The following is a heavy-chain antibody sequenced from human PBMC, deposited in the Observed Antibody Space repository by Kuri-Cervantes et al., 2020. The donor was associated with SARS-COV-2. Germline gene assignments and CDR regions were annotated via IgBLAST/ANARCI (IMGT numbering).Heavy chain of an antibody. CDR3: AKSQVTIPGNDY. CDR1: GFTFSSYG. J-gene: IGHJ4*02. D-gene: IGHD4-17*01. Sequence: GGSLTLSCAASGFTFSSYGMHWVRQAPGKGLEWVAFIRYDGSNKYYADSVEGRVTISRDNSKNTLYLQMNSLRAEDTAVYYCAKSQVTIPGNDYWGQGTPVTVSS. V-gene: IGHV3-30*02. CDR2: IRYDGSNK.